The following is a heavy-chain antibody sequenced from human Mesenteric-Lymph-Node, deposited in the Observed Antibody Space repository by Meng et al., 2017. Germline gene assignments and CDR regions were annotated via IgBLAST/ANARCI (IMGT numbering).Heavy chain of an antibody. CDR1: GGSISSINW. J-gene: IGHJ4*02. V-gene: IGHV4-4*02. D-gene: IGHD6-19*01. Sequence: QVRLQESGQGLVKPSETLALPCAVSGGSISSINWWTWVRQPPGKGLEWIGEIYHSGSTNYNPSLKSRVTISVDKSKNQFSLNLSSVTAADTAVYYCARVGQWLPIDYWGQGTLVTVSS. CDR3: ARVGQWLPIDY. CDR2: IYHSGST.